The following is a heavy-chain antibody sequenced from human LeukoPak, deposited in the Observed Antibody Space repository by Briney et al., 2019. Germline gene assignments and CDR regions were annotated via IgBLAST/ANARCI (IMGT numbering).Heavy chain of an antibody. CDR3: ARDPYYYYYMDV. CDR2: ISYDGSNK. Sequence: PGGSLRLSCAASGFTFSSYAMHWVRQAPGKGLEWVALISYDGSNKYYADSVKGRFTISRDNAKNSLYLQMNSLRAEDTAVYYCARDPYYYYYMDVWGKGTTVTVSS. V-gene: IGHV3-30*04. CDR1: GFTFSSYA. J-gene: IGHJ6*03.